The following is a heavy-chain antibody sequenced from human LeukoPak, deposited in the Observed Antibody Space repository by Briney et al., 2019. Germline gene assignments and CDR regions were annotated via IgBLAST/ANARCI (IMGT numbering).Heavy chain of an antibody. V-gene: IGHV4-39*01. CDR1: GHSISSSTYS. CDR2: VCCGGST. D-gene: IGHD7-27*01. Sequence: PETLSLTCTVSGHSISSSTYSCHWIHQPPSKGPEWIGNVCCGGSTYYKPSLRSRVTMSLDTSKNLFTLKLTSVTAADTSIYYCARHKWGKGFDYCDQGTLVTVFS. CDR3: ARHKWGKGFDY. J-gene: IGHJ4*02.